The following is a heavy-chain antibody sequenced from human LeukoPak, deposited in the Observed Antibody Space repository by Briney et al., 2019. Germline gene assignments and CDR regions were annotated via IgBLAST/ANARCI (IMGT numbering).Heavy chain of an antibody. D-gene: IGHD6-19*01. J-gene: IGHJ5*02. Sequence: ASVKVSCKASGYTFTGYYMHWVRQAPGQGLEWMGWINPNSGGTNYAQKFQGRVTMTRDTSISTAYIELSRLRSDDTAVYYCARAVAVAGTRLAWFDPWGQGTLVTVSS. V-gene: IGHV1-2*02. CDR1: GYTFTGYY. CDR3: ARAVAVAGTRLAWFDP. CDR2: INPNSGGT.